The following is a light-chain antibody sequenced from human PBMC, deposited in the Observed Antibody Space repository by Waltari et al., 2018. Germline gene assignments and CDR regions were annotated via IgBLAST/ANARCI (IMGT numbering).Light chain of an antibody. Sequence: IVMTQSPLSLSVTPGESASISCRSSRSLLHSNEQNYLEWYFQKPGQSPQLLLYLGSNRASGVPDRFSGSGSGTDFTLQISRVEAEDVGIYFCMQALQTPWTFGQGTKVEIK. J-gene: IGKJ1*01. CDR3: MQALQTPWT. CDR1: RSLLHSNEQNY. V-gene: IGKV2-28*01. CDR2: LGS.